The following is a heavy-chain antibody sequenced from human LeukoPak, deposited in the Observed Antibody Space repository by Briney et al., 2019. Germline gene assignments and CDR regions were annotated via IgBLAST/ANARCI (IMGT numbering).Heavy chain of an antibody. CDR1: GYTFTSYG. CDR3: ARDVPAANPMNWFDP. V-gene: IGHV1-18*01. CDR2: ISAYNGNT. Sequence: GASVKVSCXASGYTFTSYGISWVRQALGQGFEWMGWISAYNGNTNYAQKLQGRVTVTTDTSTSTAYMELRSLRSDDTAVYYCARDVPAANPMNWFDPWGQGTLVTVSS. D-gene: IGHD2-2*01. J-gene: IGHJ5*02.